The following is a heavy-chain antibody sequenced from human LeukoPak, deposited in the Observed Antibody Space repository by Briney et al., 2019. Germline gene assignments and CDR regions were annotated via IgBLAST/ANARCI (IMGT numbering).Heavy chain of an antibody. CDR2: ISGSGGST. CDR1: GFTFSSYA. D-gene: IGHD6-13*01. CDR3: AKVQYSSSWYYFDY. Sequence: GGSLRLSCAAAGFTFSSYAMSWVRQAPGKGLEWVSSISGSGGSTYYADSVKGRFTISRDNSKNTLYLQMNSLRAEDTAVYYCAKVQYSSSWYYFDYWGQGTLVTVSS. J-gene: IGHJ4*02. V-gene: IGHV3-23*01.